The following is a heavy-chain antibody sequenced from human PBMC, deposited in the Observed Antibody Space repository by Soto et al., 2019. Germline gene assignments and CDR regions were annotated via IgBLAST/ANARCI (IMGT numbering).Heavy chain of an antibody. D-gene: IGHD3-3*01. Sequence: SETLSLTCAVYGGSFSGYYWSWIRQPPGKGLEWIGYIYYSGSTNYNPSLKSRVTISVDTSKNQFSLKLSSVTAADTAVYYCARLGYDFWSGYYRNWFDPWGQGTLVTVSS. CDR2: IYYSGST. CDR3: ARLGYDFWSGYYRNWFDP. V-gene: IGHV4-59*08. CDR1: GGSFSGYY. J-gene: IGHJ5*02.